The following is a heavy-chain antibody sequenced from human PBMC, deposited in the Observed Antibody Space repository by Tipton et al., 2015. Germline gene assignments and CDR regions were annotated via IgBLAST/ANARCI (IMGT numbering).Heavy chain of an antibody. CDR3: AKNYDGGGYYSRLDFGY. CDR1: GFTFSSYS. Sequence: SLRLSCAASGFTFSSYSMSWVRQAPGKGLEWVSSISRSSSHIYYADSLRGRFNISRDNAKNSLYLQVNSLRAEDTAVYYCAKNYDGGGYYSRLDFGYWGQGTLVTVSS. CDR2: ISRSSSHI. J-gene: IGHJ4*02. D-gene: IGHD3-22*01. V-gene: IGHV3-21*04.